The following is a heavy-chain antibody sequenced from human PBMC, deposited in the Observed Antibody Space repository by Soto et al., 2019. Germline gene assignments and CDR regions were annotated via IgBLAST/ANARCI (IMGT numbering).Heavy chain of an antibody. CDR2: FSWNSGNI. Sequence: GGSLRLSCAASGFTFDDYAMHWVRQAPGKGLEWVAGFSWNSGNIGYADAVKGRFTISRDNAKNSLYLQMNSLRPDDTALYYCAKDRDPGETTDGGEYFDYWGQGTLVTVYS. D-gene: IGHD3-16*01. J-gene: IGHJ4*02. CDR3: AKDRDPGETTDGGEYFDY. V-gene: IGHV3-9*01. CDR1: GFTFDDYA.